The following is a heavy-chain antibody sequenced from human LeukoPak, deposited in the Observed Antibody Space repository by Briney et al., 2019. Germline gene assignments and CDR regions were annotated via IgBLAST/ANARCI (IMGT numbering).Heavy chain of an antibody. J-gene: IGHJ5*02. CDR1: GGSFSGYY. Sequence: PSETLSLTCAVYGGSFSGYYWSWIRQPPGKGLEWIGEINHSGSTNYNPSLKSRVTISVDTSKNQFSLKLSSVTAADTAVYYCVRGGGRYYYDSSGYYGPWGQGTLVTVSS. CDR2: INHSGST. CDR3: VRGGGRYYYDSSGYYGP. V-gene: IGHV4-34*01. D-gene: IGHD3-22*01.